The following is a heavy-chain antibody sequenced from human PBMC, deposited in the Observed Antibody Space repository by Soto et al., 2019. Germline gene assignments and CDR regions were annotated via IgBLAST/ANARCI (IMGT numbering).Heavy chain of an antibody. CDR3: ARGPRTIFGVVIPADYFDY. J-gene: IGHJ4*02. Sequence: SETLSLTCAVSGGSISSSNWWSWVRQPPGKGLEWIGEIYHSGSTNYNPSLKSRVTISVDTSKNQFSLKLSSVTAADTAVYYCARGPRTIFGVVIPADYFDYWGQGTLVTVSS. CDR1: GGSISSSNW. V-gene: IGHV4-4*02. D-gene: IGHD3-3*01. CDR2: IYHSGST.